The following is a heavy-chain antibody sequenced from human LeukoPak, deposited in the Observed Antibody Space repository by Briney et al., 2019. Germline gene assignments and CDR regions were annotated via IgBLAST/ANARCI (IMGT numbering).Heavy chain of an antibody. V-gene: IGHV3-13*01. J-gene: IGHJ4*02. CDR3: AKDLGSIRIGSVAALFDY. CDR2: IGTAGDT. D-gene: IGHD6-19*01. Sequence: GGSLRLSCAASGFTFSSYDMHWVRQATGKGLEWVSAIGTAGDTYYPGSVKGRFTISRENAKNSLYLQMNSLRAGDTAVYYCAKDLGSIRIGSVAALFDYWGQGTLVTVSS. CDR1: GFTFSSYD.